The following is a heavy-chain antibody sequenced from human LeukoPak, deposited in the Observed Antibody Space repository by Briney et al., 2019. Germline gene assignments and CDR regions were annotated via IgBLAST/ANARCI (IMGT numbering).Heavy chain of an antibody. D-gene: IGHD1-26*01. V-gene: IGHV4-34*01. J-gene: IGHJ4*02. Sequence: PSETLSLTCAVYGGSFSGYYWSWIRQPPEKGLDWIGEITRTGRINYNPALKGRVTMSLDTSKNQFSLELSSMTAADTAVYYCARDRRVGATTPNATNFDYWGQGTLVTVSS. CDR2: ITRTGRI. CDR1: GGSFSGYY. CDR3: ARDRRVGATTPNATNFDY.